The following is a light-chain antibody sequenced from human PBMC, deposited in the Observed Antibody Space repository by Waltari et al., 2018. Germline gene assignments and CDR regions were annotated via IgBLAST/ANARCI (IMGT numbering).Light chain of an antibody. Sequence: SYVLTQPPSLSVAPGETARITCGGDILGIKPVHWYQQKSGQAPVLVIYDDGDRPSGIPERFSASHSGNTATLTISRVEVGDEADYYCQLWHSSPHPLVFGGGTKLAVL. CDR3: QLWHSSPHPLV. V-gene: IGLV3-21*04. CDR2: DDG. CDR1: ILGIKP. J-gene: IGLJ2*01.